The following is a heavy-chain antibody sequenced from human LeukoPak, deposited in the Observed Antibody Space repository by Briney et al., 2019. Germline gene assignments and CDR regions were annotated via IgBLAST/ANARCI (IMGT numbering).Heavy chain of an antibody. D-gene: IGHD6-6*01. CDR3: AKPRVIEYSNPVGEYYFDY. J-gene: IGHJ4*02. V-gene: IGHV3-9*01. CDR2: ISWNSGSI. CDR1: GFTVDDYA. Sequence: GGSLRLSCAASGFTVDDYAMHWVRQAPGKGLELISGISWNSGSIGYADSVKGRFTISRDNAKNSLYLQMNSLRAEDTALYYCAKPRVIEYSNPVGEYYFDYWGQGTLVTVSS.